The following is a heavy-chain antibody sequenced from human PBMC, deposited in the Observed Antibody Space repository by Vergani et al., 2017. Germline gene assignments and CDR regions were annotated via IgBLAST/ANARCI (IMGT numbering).Heavy chain of an antibody. CDR2: INHSGST. D-gene: IGHD5-18*01. Sequence: QVKLQESGPGLVKPSETLSLTCTVSGASVHSYYWSWIRQPPGKGLEWIGEINHSGSTNYNPSLKSRVTISVDTSKDQFSLKLSSVTAADTAVYYCARGGRAMVTRWFDPWGQGTLVTVSS. J-gene: IGHJ5*02. V-gene: IGHV4-34*01. CDR3: ARGGRAMVTRWFDP. CDR1: GASVHSYY.